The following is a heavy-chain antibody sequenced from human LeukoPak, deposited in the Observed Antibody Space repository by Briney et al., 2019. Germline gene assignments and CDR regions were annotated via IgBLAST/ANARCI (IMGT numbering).Heavy chain of an antibody. V-gene: IGHV1-69*04. J-gene: IGHJ4*02. CDR2: IIPILGIA. CDR1: GGTFSSYA. Sequence: SVKVSCKASGGTFSSYAISWVRQPPGQGLEWMGRIIPILGIANYAQKFQGRVTITADKSTSTAYMELSSLRSEDTAVYYCARTYSYGYKPFDYWGQGTLVTVSS. D-gene: IGHD5-18*01. CDR3: ARTYSYGYKPFDY.